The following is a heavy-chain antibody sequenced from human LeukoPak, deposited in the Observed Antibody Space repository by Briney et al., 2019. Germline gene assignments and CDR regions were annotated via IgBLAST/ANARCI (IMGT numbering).Heavy chain of an antibody. CDR3: TRGAGTSWFDY. CDR1: GYTFTGYY. D-gene: IGHD2-2*01. Sequence: ASVKVSCKASGYTFTGYYMHWVRQAPGQGLEWMGWINPNSGGTNYAQKFQGRVTMTRDTSISTAYMELSSLTSDDTVVYYCTRGAGTSWFDYWGQGSLVTVSS. CDR2: INPNSGGT. J-gene: IGHJ4*02. V-gene: IGHV1-2*02.